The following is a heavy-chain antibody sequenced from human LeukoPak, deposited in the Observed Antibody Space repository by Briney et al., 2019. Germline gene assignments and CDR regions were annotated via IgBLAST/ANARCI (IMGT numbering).Heavy chain of an antibody. CDR2: MYYSGST. CDR1: GGSISSSSYY. Sequence: SETLSLTCTVSGGSISSSSYYWGWIRQPPGKGLECIGSMYYSGSTNYNPSLKSRVTMSVDTSKNQFSLKLSSVTAADTAVYYCAREADYGDPKGFDYWGQGTLVTVSS. CDR3: AREADYGDPKGFDY. V-gene: IGHV4-39*07. J-gene: IGHJ4*02. D-gene: IGHD4-17*01.